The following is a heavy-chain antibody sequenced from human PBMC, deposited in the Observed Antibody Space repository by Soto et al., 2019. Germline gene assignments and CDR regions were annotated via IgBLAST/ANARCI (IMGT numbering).Heavy chain of an antibody. V-gene: IGHV4-39*01. Sequence: QLQLQESGPGLVKPSETLSLTCTVSGGSISSSSYYWGWIRQPPGKGLEWIGSIYYSGSTYYNPSLKSRVTISVDTSKNQFSLKLSSVTAADTAVYYCAIQPGIAAAGTFYYYYGMDVWGQGTTVTVSS. CDR3: AIQPGIAAAGTFYYYYGMDV. J-gene: IGHJ6*02. D-gene: IGHD6-13*01. CDR2: IYYSGST. CDR1: GGSISSSSYY.